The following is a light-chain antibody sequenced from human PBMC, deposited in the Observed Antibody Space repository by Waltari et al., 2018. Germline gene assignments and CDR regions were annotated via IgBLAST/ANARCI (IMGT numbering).Light chain of an antibody. CDR2: DDS. CDR1: YIGRTI. Sequence: SYVLTQPPPVSVAPGPTARITCGGHYIGRTIVHWYQQKPGQAPVLVVYDDSDRPSGISERFSGSNAGNTATLTISRVEAGDEADYYCQVWDSSSDHWVFGGGTKLTVL. V-gene: IGLV3-21*02. J-gene: IGLJ3*02. CDR3: QVWDSSSDHWV.